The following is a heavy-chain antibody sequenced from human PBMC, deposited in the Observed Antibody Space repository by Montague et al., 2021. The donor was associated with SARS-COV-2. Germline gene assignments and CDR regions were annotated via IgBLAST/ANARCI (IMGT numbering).Heavy chain of an antibody. CDR2: VYFSGTA. J-gene: IGHJ4*02. CDR3: ARRPSSGWSFDY. V-gene: IGHV4-59*08. D-gene: IGHD6-19*01. Sequence: SETLSLTCTVSAGSINNHYWSWIRQNLGKELEWIAYVYFSGTASYNPSLKSRVTISVDTSRNQFSLQLTSVTAADTTVYYCARRPSSGWSFDYWGQGTQVSVSS. CDR1: AGSINNHY.